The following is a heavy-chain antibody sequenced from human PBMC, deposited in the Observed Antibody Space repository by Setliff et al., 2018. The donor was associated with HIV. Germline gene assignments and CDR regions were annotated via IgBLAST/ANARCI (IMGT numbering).Heavy chain of an antibody. CDR3: ARAHPSGGFDY. CDR2: IYYSGST. D-gene: IGHD3-10*01. J-gene: IGHJ4*02. V-gene: IGHV4-31*03. CDR1: GGSISSGNYY. Sequence: PSETLSLTCTVSGGSISSGNYYWSWIRQHPGKGLEWIGYIYYSGSTYYNPSLKSRVTMSVDTSKNQFSLKLSSVTAADTAVYYCARAHPSGGFDYWGQGTLVTVSS.